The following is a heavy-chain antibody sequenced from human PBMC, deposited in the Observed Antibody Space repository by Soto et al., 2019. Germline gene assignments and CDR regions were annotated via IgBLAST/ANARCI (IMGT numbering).Heavy chain of an antibody. CDR2: INAGNGNT. J-gene: IGHJ4*02. CDR3: ASGAFDCDY. Sequence: QVQLVQSGAEVKKPGASVKVSCKASGYTFTSYAMHLVRQAPGQRLEWMGWINAGNGNTKYSQKFQGRATIARDTSARTAYMELSSLRSEDTAVYYFASGAFDCDYWGQGTLVTVSS. CDR1: GYTFTSYA. V-gene: IGHV1-3*01. D-gene: IGHD3-10*01.